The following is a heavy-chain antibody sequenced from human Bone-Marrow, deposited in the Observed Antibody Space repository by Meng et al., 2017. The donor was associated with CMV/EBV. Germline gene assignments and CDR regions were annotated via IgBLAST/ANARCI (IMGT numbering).Heavy chain of an antibody. CDR1: GYTFTGHG. Sequence: ASVKVSCKTSGYTFTGHGINWVRQAPGQRPEWMGWISGDRDDTDYAPRFQGRFTVTTDTSTSTAYMELSSLRSEDTAVYYCAADDDTPLGGYWFDPWGQGTLVTVSS. V-gene: IGHV1-18*04. D-gene: IGHD2-15*01. CDR3: AADDDTPLGGYWFDP. CDR2: ISGDRDDT. J-gene: IGHJ5*02.